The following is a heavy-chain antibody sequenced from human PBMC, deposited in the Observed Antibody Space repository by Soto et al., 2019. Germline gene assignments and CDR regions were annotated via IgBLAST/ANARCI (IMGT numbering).Heavy chain of an antibody. CDR2: IYSGGST. J-gene: IGHJ4*02. Sequence: GGSLRLSCAASGFTVSSNYMSWVRQAPGKGLEWVSVIYSGGSTYYADSVKGGFTISRDNSKNTLYLQMNSLRAEDTAVYYCARGLGGPYYYDSSGYSHWGQGTLVTVSS. CDR3: ARGLGGPYYYDSSGYSH. D-gene: IGHD3-22*01. CDR1: GFTVSSNY. V-gene: IGHV3-53*01.